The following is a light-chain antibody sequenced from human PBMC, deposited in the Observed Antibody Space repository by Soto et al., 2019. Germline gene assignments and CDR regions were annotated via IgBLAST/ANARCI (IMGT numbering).Light chain of an antibody. Sequence: EIVLTQRPGTLALSPGERATLSCRASEPVSTSFLAWYQQKRGQPPRLLIYGASTRATGVPDRFSGSGSGTDFTLTISELDPEDFAVYYCQVYHWSLTWTFGPGSKVDIK. J-gene: IGKJ1*01. CDR1: EPVSTSF. CDR3: QVYHWSLTWT. CDR2: GAS. V-gene: IGKV3-20*01.